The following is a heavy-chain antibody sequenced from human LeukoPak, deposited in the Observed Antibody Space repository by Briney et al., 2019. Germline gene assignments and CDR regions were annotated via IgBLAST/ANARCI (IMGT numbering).Heavy chain of an antibody. J-gene: IGHJ3*02. D-gene: IGHD3-22*01. CDR3: AREGIVVVIGAFDI. Sequence: GGSLRLSCAASGFTFSSYAMHWVRQAPGKGLEWVAVISYDGSNKYYADSVKGRFTISRDNSKNTLYLQMNSLRAEDMAVYYCAREGIVVVIGAFDIWGQGTMVTVSS. V-gene: IGHV3-30-3*01. CDR2: ISYDGSNK. CDR1: GFTFSSYA.